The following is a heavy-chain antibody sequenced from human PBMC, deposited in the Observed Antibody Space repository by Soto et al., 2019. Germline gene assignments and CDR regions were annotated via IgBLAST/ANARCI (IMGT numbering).Heavy chain of an antibody. CDR3: ARGPTVTIYYYYGMDV. CDR1: GGTFSSYA. CDR2: IIPIFGTA. V-gene: IGHV1-69*13. Sequence: GASVKVSCKASGGTFSSYAISWVRQAPGQGLEWMGGIIPIFGTANYAQKFQGRVTITADESTSTAYMELSSLRSEDTAVYYCARGPTVTIYYYYGMDVWGQGTTVTV. J-gene: IGHJ6*02. D-gene: IGHD4-17*01.